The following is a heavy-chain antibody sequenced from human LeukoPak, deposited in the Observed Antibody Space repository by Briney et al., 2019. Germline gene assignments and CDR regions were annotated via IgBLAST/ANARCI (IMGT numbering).Heavy chain of an antibody. CDR2: INHNGNVN. CDR1: GFTFSSYW. J-gene: IGHJ4*02. V-gene: IGHV3-7*03. Sequence: PGGSLRLSCAASGFTFSSYWMNWARQAPGKGLEWVASINHNGNVNYYVDSVKGRFTISRDNAKNSLYLQMSNLRAEDTAVYYCARVEYWGNYWGQGTLVTVSS. CDR3: ARVEYWGNY. D-gene: IGHD3-16*01.